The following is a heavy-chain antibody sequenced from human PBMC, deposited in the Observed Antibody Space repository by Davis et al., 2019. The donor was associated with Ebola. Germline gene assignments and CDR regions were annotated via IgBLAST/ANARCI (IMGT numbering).Heavy chain of an antibody. D-gene: IGHD2-2*02. CDR1: GGTFSSYA. J-gene: IGHJ6*02. Sequence: SVKVSCKASGGTFSSYAISWVRQAPGQGLEWMGRIIPILGIANYAQKFQGRVTITADKSTSTAYMELSSLRSEDTAVYYCATQIGYCSSTSCYTRGYYYYGMDVWGQGTTVTVSS. V-gene: IGHV1-69*04. CDR2: IIPILGIA. CDR3: ATQIGYCSSTSCYTRGYYYYGMDV.